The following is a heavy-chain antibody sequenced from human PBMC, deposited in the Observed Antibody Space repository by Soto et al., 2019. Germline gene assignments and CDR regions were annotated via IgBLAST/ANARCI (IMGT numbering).Heavy chain of an antibody. D-gene: IGHD5-12*01. Sequence: QVQLVQSGAEVKKPGASVKVSCKASGYTFTSYDINWVRPATGQGLEWMGWMNPNSGNTGYAQKFQGRVTMTKNTSIGTAYMALSSLTADDTAVYYCARTLYGYNVDDWGQGTLVTVSA. CDR3: ARTLYGYNVDD. J-gene: IGHJ4*02. CDR1: GYTFTSYD. CDR2: MNPNSGNT. V-gene: IGHV1-8*01.